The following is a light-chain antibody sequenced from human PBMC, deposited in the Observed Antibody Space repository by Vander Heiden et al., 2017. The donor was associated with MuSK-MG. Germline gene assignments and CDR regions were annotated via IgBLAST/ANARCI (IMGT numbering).Light chain of an antibody. CDR3: QQYKNYTRT. V-gene: IGKV1-5*01. J-gene: IGKJ2*01. Sequence: LQMPQPPSTLSPSVADRVTITSPAHQSSNRWLAWYQQKTGKEPKVLIYDASNLEGGGPSRCSGSGSGTEFTLTISSLQPDDFATYYCQQYKNYTRTFGQGTELEIK. CDR2: DAS. CDR1: QSSNRW.